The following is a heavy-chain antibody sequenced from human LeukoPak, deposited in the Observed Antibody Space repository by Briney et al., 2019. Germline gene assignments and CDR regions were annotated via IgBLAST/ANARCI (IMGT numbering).Heavy chain of an antibody. CDR3: ARGPVAFDI. V-gene: IGHV3-74*01. Sequence: GGSLRLSCAASGFTFSTYWMHRVRQAPGKGLVWVSRINTDGSSTNYADSVKGRFTISRDNAQNTLFLQMNSLRAEDTAVYYCARGPVAFDIWGQGTMVTVSS. CDR1: GFTFSTYW. J-gene: IGHJ3*02. CDR2: INTDGSST.